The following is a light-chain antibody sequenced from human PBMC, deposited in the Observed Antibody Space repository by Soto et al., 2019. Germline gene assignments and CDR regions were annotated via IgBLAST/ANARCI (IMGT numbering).Light chain of an antibody. V-gene: IGKV2-30*01. Sequence: DVVLTQSPLSLPVTLGQPASISCRSNLSLVYSDGDTYLNWFQQRPGQSPRRLMFKVSKRDSGVPDRFSGSGSGIDFTLKSSRVEAEDVGVYYSMQSRHWPLTFGGGTKVEIK. CDR1: LSLVYSDGDTY. J-gene: IGKJ4*01. CDR2: KVS. CDR3: MQSRHWPLT.